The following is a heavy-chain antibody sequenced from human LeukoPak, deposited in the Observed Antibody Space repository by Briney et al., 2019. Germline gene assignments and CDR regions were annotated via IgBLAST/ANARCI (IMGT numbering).Heavy chain of an antibody. Sequence: SAPTLVKPTQTLTLTCTFSGFSLSTSRVGVGWIRQPPGKALEWLALIYWDDDKRYSPSLKSRLTITKDTSKNQVVLTMTNMDPVDTATYYGAHRLVEMATIAYDYWGQGTLVTVSS. V-gene: IGHV2-5*02. CDR2: IYWDDDK. CDR1: GFSLSTSRVG. CDR3: AHRLVEMATIAYDY. D-gene: IGHD5-24*01. J-gene: IGHJ4*02.